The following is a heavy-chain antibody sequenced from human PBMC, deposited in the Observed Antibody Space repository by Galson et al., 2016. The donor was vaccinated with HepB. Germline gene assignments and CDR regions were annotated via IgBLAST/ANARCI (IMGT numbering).Heavy chain of an antibody. Sequence: SVKVSCKVSGYTFTSYDINWVRQATGQGLEWMGWMNPNSGNTGYAQKFQGRVTMTRNTSISTAYMELSSLRSEDTAVYYCARGLEGQLAGTFGRQKANLDDYYDGMDVWGQGTTVTVSS. CDR1: GYTFTSYD. J-gene: IGHJ6*02. D-gene: IGHD6-13*01. CDR2: MNPNSGNT. CDR3: ARGLEGQLAGTFGRQKANLDDYYDGMDV. V-gene: IGHV1-8*01.